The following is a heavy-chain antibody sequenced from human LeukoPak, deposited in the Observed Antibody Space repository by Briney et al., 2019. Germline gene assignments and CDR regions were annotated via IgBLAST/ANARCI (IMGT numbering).Heavy chain of an antibody. V-gene: IGHV4-34*01. CDR2: INHSGSA. CDR1: GGSFSGYY. CDR3: ARRSGGNYYDSSGHFDY. Sequence: PSETLSPTCAVYGGSFSGYYWSWIRQPPGKGLEWIGEINHSGSANYNPSLKSRVTISVDTSKNQFSLKLSSVTAADTAVYYCARRSGGNYYDSSGHFDYWGQGTLVTVSS. J-gene: IGHJ4*02. D-gene: IGHD3-22*01.